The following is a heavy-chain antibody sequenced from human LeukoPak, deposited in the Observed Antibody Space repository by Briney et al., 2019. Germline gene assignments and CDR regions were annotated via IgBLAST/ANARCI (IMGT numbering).Heavy chain of an antibody. J-gene: IGHJ4*02. CDR2: IKQDGSEK. CDR3: ARVPYYYDSSWYYFDY. V-gene: IGHV3-7*04. D-gene: IGHD3-22*01. Sequence: GGSLRLSCAASGFTFSSYWMSWVRQAPGKGLEWVANIKQDGSEKYYVDSVKGRFTISRDNAKNSLYLQMNSLRAEDTAVYYCARVPYYYDSSWYYFDYWGQGTLVTVSS. CDR1: GFTFSSYW.